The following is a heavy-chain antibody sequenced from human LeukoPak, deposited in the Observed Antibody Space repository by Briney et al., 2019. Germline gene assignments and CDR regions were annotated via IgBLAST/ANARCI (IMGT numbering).Heavy chain of an antibody. J-gene: IGHJ4*02. CDR2: ISYDGNDK. D-gene: IGHD2-2*01. Sequence: GGSLRLSCVVSGFTFSNYVTHWVRQAPGKGLEWVAVISYDGNDKFYRDSVKGRFTISRDNSKNTLYLQVNSLRAEDTAVYYCARVMGRYCSSTSCYVDYWGQGTLVTVSS. CDR1: GFTFSNYV. CDR3: ARVMGRYCSSTSCYVDY. V-gene: IGHV3-30*03.